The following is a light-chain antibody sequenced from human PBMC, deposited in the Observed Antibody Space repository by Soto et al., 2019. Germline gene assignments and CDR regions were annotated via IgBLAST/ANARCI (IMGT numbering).Light chain of an antibody. J-gene: IGKJ2*01. CDR3: MHAKQPYT. CDR2: KIS. CDR1: QSLVHSDGNTY. Sequence: EIVMTQTPLSSPVTLGQPASISCRSSQSLVHSDGNTYLSWLQQRPGQPPRILIYKISNRFSGVPDISSGSGAGTDFKLTISRVEAEDVGDYSCMHAKQPYTFGQGTKLDIK. V-gene: IGKV2-24*01.